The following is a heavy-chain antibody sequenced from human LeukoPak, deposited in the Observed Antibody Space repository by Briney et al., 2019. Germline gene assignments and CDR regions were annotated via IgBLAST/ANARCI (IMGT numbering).Heavy chain of an antibody. Sequence: SVKVSCKASGGTFSSYAISWVRQAPGQGLEWMGGIIPIFGTANYAQKFQGRVTITTDESTSTVYMELSSLRSEDTAVYYCARGIEYSSSSYLDYWGQGTLVTVSS. V-gene: IGHV1-69*05. CDR2: IIPIFGTA. J-gene: IGHJ4*02. D-gene: IGHD6-6*01. CDR1: GGTFSSYA. CDR3: ARGIEYSSSSYLDY.